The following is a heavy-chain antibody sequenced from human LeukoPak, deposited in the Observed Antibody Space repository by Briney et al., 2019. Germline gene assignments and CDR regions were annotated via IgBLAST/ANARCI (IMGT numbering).Heavy chain of an antibody. CDR1: GGSFSRYA. D-gene: IGHD5-18*01. V-gene: IGHV1-69*13. Sequence: GASVKVSCKASGGSFSRYAISWVRQAPGQGLEWMGGIIPIFGTANYAQKFQGRVTITADESTSTAYMELSSLRSEDTAVYYCARMQGYSYGSDNFDYWGQGTLVTVSS. CDR3: ARMQGYSYGSDNFDY. J-gene: IGHJ4*02. CDR2: IIPIFGTA.